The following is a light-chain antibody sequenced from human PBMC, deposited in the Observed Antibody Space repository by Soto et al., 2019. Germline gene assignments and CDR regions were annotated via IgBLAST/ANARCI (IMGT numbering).Light chain of an antibody. CDR2: GAS. Sequence: EILLTQSPGTLSLSPGERATLSCRARQSVRNSYLAWYQQKPGQAPRLLIYGASGRATGIPDRFSGSGSGTDFRLTISRLEPEDFAVYYCQQYGSSPYTFGQGTKLEI. V-gene: IGKV3-20*01. CDR3: QQYGSSPYT. CDR1: QSVRNSY. J-gene: IGKJ2*01.